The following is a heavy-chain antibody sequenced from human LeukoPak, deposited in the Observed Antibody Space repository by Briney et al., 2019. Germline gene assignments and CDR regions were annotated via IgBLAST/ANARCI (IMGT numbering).Heavy chain of an antibody. CDR3: ARDGYGDPKYYYGMDV. CDR1: GFTFSSYA. V-gene: IGHV3-23*01. D-gene: IGHD4-17*01. J-gene: IGHJ6*02. Sequence: PGGSLRLSCAASGFTFSSYAMSWVRQAPGKGLEWVSAISGSGGSTYYADSVKGRFTISRDNSKNTVNLQMNSLRAEDTAVYYCARDGYGDPKYYYGMDVWGQGTTATVSS. CDR2: ISGSGGST.